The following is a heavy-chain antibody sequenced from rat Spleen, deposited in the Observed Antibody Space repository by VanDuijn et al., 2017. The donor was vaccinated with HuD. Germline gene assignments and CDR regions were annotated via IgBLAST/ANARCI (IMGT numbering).Heavy chain of an antibody. CDR2: INSAGST. Sequence: EVQLQESGPGLVKPSQSLSLTCSVTGYSITSNYWGWIRKFPGSKLEWMGYINSAGSTIYNPSPKSRISITRDTSKNQFFLQVNSVTTEDTATYYCARSDGVHYYLPFADWGQGTLVTVSS. J-gene: IGHJ3*01. CDR1: GYSITSNY. D-gene: IGHD1-12*02. V-gene: IGHV3-3*01. CDR3: ARSDGVHYYLPFAD.